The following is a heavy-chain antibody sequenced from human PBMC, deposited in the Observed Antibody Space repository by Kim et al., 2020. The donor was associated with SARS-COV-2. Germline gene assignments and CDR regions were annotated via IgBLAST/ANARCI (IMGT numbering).Heavy chain of an antibody. CDR2: IYYSGST. Sequence: SETLSLTCTVSGGSISSYYWSWIRQPPGKGLEWIGYIYYSGSTNYNPSLKSRVTISVDTSKNQFSLKLSSVTAADTAVYYCARGRYYDSSGQYYYYYYGMDVWGQGTTVTVSS. D-gene: IGHD3-22*01. CDR1: GGSISSYY. CDR3: ARGRYYDSSGQYYYYYYGMDV. V-gene: IGHV4-59*01. J-gene: IGHJ6*02.